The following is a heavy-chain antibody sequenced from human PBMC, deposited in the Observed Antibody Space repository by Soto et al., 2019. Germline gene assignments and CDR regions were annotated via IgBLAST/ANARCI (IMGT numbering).Heavy chain of an antibody. CDR1: GYPVTAYY. Sequence: QLHLVQSGAVVKKPGASVTVSCSASGYPVTAYYMHWVRQAPGRGLEWMGGINPATGAAKYTQTFPGRVTMTRDPSTGTVFMDLSGLTSEDTAVFYCARGGGVGVAGSAAFDMWGQGTLVTVSS. CDR2: INPATGAA. V-gene: IGHV1-2*02. CDR3: ARGGGVGVAGSAAFDM. D-gene: IGHD3-3*01. J-gene: IGHJ3*02.